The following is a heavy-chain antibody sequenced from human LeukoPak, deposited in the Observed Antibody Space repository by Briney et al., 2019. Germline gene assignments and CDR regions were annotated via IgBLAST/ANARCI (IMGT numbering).Heavy chain of an antibody. D-gene: IGHD6-13*01. CDR1: GFTFSSYG. CDR2: IWYDGSNK. V-gene: IGHV3-33*01. J-gene: IGHJ4*02. CDR3: ASRGKIAAAGKNASYYFDY. Sequence: PGGSLRLSCAASGFTFSSYGMHWVRQAPGKGLEWVAVIWYDGSNKYYADSVKGRFTISRDNSKNTLYLQMNSLRAEDTAVYYCASRGKIAAAGKNASYYFDYWGQGTLVTVSS.